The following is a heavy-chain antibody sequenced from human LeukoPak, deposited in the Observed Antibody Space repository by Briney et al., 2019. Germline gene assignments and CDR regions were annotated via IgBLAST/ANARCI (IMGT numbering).Heavy chain of an antibody. CDR2: ISGSGGSR. CDR1: GFTFSSYG. CDR3: AKRGFALPVAGTGAFDI. D-gene: IGHD6-19*01. Sequence: GGSLRLSCAASGFTFSSYGMSWVRQAPGKGLEWVSVISGSGGSRYYADSVKGRFTISRDNSKNTLYLQMNSLRAEDTALYYCAKRGFALPVAGTGAFDIWGQGTMVTVSS. J-gene: IGHJ3*02. V-gene: IGHV3-23*01.